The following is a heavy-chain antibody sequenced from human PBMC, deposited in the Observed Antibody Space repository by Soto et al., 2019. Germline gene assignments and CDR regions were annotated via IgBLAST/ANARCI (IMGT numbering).Heavy chain of an antibody. V-gene: IGHV3-15*02. CDR1: GFTFSNAW. CDR3: STRTYSYTYVPY. D-gene: IGHD5-18*01. Sequence: EVQLVESGGALVKPGESLRLSCAASGFTFSNAWMSWVRQAPGKGLEWVGRIKSKTEGGTTDHAAPVKGRFNVARDDSKNTLYLHINSMKTEDTAVYYCSTRTYSYTYVPYGGQGTLVTVSS. CDR2: IKSKTEGGTT. J-gene: IGHJ4*02.